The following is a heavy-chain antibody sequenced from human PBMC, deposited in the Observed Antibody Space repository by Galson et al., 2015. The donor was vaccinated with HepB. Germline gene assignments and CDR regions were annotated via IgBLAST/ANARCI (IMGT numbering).Heavy chain of an antibody. CDR1: GFTFSSYG. V-gene: IGHV3-30*18. Sequence: SLRLSCAASGFTFSSYGMHWVRQAPGKGLEWVAVISYDGSNKYYADSVKGRFTISRDNSKNTLYLQMNSLRAEDTAVYYCAKALYGMDVWGQGTTVTVSS. J-gene: IGHJ6*02. CDR2: ISYDGSNK. CDR3: AKALYGMDV.